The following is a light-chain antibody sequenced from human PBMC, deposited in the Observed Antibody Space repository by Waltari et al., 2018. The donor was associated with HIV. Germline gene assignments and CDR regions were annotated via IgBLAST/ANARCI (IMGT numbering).Light chain of an antibody. CDR3: SAWDDNVNAL. J-gene: IGLJ2*01. V-gene: IGLV1-44*01. CDR2: KNN. CDR1: RSTIGSNV. Sequence: QSVLTQPPSASRTPGQRVTISCSGTRSTIGSNVVNWYQQLPGTAPKLLIYKNNHRPADVPDLCSGFKSGTSASLAISGLQSDDEGDYYCSAWDDNVNALFGGGTKLTVL.